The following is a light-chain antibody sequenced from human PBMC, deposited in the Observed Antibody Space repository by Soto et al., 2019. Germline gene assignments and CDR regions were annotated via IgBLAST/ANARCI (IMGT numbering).Light chain of an antibody. V-gene: IGKV2-28*01. CDR3: MQPLQTPYT. J-gene: IGKJ2*01. CDR2: LAS. CDR1: QSLLYSNGNNY. Sequence: DIVMTQSPLSLPVTPGEPASISCRSSQSLLYSNGNNYLDWYVQKPGQSPQLLIYLASSRASGVPDRFSGCGSGTDFTLKISRVEAEDVGVYYCMQPLQTPYTFGQGTKLEIK.